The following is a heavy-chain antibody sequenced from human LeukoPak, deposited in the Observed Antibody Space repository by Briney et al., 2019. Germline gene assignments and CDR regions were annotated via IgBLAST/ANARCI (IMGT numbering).Heavy chain of an antibody. J-gene: IGHJ3*02. CDR1: GGTFSSYA. D-gene: IGHD2-2*01. V-gene: IGHV1-69*05. Sequence: GASVKVSCKASGGTFSSYAISWVRQAPGQGLEWMGRIIPIFGTANYAQKFQGRVTITTDESTSTAYMELSSLRSEDTAVYYCAAAGPLGYCSSTSCPDDAFDIWGQGTMVTVSS. CDR3: AAAGPLGYCSSTSCPDDAFDI. CDR2: IIPIFGTA.